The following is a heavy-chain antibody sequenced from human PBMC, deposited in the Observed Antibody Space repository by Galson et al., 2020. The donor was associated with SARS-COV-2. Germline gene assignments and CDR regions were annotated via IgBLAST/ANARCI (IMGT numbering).Heavy chain of an antibody. V-gene: IGHV4-59*01. D-gene: IGHD1-26*01. J-gene: IGHJ4*02. Sequence: ETLSLTCTVSGGSISSYYWSWIRQPPGKGLEWIGYIYYSGSTNYNPSLKSRVTISVDTSKNQFSLILSSVTAADTAVYYCAREKYSGSYRIPYFDYWGQGTLVTVSS. CDR2: IYYSGST. CDR3: AREKYSGSYRIPYFDY. CDR1: GGSISSYY.